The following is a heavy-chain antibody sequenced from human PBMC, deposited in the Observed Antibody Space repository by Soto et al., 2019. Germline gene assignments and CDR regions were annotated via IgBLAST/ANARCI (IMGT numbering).Heavy chain of an antibody. Sequence: PSETLSLTCTVSGGSISSYYWSWIRQPPGKGLEWIGYIYYSGSTNYNPSLKSRVTISVDTSKNQFSLKLSSVTAADTAVYYCARDLPGYSGYPERAVDGGWFDPWGQGTLVTVSS. J-gene: IGHJ5*02. CDR1: GGSISSYY. V-gene: IGHV4-59*01. CDR2: IYYSGST. CDR3: ARDLPGYSGYPERAVDGGWFDP. D-gene: IGHD5-12*01.